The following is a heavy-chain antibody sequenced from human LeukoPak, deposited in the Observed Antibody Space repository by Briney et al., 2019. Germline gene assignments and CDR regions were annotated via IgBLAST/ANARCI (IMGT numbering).Heavy chain of an antibody. CDR1: GGSISTYY. CDR3: ARVLVGNRVVPSSPFDI. Sequence: SETLSLTCTVSGGSISTYYWSWIRQPPGKGLEWIGYIYHSGSTNYNPSLKSRVTISVDTSKNQFSLKLSSVTAADTAVYYCARVLVGNRVVPSSPFDIWGQGTMVTVSS. CDR2: IYHSGST. J-gene: IGHJ3*02. V-gene: IGHV4-59*01. D-gene: IGHD1-26*01.